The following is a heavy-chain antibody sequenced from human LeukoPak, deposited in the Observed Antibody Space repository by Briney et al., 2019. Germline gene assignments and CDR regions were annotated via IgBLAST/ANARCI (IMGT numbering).Heavy chain of an antibody. CDR1: GASATTDY. CDR3: AGRGQRYFRD. D-gene: IGHD3-9*01. J-gene: IGHJ1*01. Sequence: PSQTLSLTCDLSGASATTDYWSWIRQPPGKGLEWIGYIYNSGNTDYNPSLTSRLTISVDTSKNQFSLTLSSATAADTAVYYCAGRGQRYFRDWGQGTLLTVSS. CDR2: IYNSGNT. V-gene: IGHV4-4*09.